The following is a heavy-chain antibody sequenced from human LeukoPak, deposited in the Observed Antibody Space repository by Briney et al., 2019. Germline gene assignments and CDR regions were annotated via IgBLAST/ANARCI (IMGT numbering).Heavy chain of an antibody. CDR3: ARRVKDEYSSSAKYFDY. J-gene: IGHJ4*02. CDR1: GGSISSSSYY. D-gene: IGHD6-6*01. Sequence: SETLSLTCTVSGGSISSSSYYWGWIRQPPGKGLAWIGSIYYSGSTYYNPSLKSRVTISVDTSKNQFSLKLSSVTAADTAAYYCARRVKDEYSSSAKYFDYWGQGTLVTVSS. V-gene: IGHV4-39*01. CDR2: IYYSGST.